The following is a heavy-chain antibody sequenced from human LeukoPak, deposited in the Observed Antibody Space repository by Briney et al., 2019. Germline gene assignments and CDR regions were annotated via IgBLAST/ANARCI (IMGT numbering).Heavy chain of an antibody. CDR1: GFTFSSYG. J-gene: IGHJ4*02. Sequence: GGSLRLSCAASGFTFSSYGMHWGRQAPGRGLEWVALTWFDGSNKYYADSMKGRFTISRDNSKNTLYLQMSSLRAEDTAVYFCARGVGYYCSGTYSHFDYWGQGTLVTVSS. CDR3: ARGVGYYCSGTYSHFDY. CDR2: TWFDGSNK. D-gene: IGHD3-10*01. V-gene: IGHV3-33*01.